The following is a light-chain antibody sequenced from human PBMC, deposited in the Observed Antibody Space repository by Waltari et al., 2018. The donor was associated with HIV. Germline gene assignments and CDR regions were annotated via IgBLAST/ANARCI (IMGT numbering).Light chain of an antibody. V-gene: IGLV2-11*01. CDR2: YVT. J-gene: IGLJ3*02. CDR1: SSDVGGYNY. Sequence: QSALTQPRSVSGSPGQSVTISCTGTSSDVGGYNYVSWYQQHPGKAPKLMIDYVTKRPSGVPDRLSGSKSGNTASLTISGLQAEDEADYFCCSYAGGYTLVCGGGTKLTVL. CDR3: CSYAGGYTLV.